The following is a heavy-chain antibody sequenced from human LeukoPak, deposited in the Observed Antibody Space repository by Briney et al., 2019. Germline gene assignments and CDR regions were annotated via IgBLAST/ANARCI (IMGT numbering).Heavy chain of an antibody. CDR1: GGTFSSYA. CDR3: MRDYYDSSGNLYFDY. V-gene: IGHV1-69*05. D-gene: IGHD3-22*01. Sequence: SVKVSCKASGGTFSSYAISWVPQAPGQGLVWMGRIIPIFGTANYAQKFQGRVTITTDESTSTAYMELSSLRSEETAVYYSMRDYYDSSGNLYFDYSGQGTLVTVSP. J-gene: IGHJ4*02. CDR2: IIPIFGTA.